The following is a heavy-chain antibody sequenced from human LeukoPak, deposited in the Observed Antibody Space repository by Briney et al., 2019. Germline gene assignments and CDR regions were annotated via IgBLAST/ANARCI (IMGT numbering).Heavy chain of an antibody. V-gene: IGHV3-11*04. D-gene: IGHD3-16*01. CDR3: ARGDYEMGV. CDR2: IAHSGNGM. J-gene: IGHJ6*02. CDR1: GFTFSDYY. Sequence: GGTLRLSCAASGFTFSDYYMTWIRQAPGKGLEWVSHIAHSGNGMWYADAVKGRFTISRDNAKNLLFLQMDSLRAEDTAVFYRARGDYEMGVWGQGTTVIVSS.